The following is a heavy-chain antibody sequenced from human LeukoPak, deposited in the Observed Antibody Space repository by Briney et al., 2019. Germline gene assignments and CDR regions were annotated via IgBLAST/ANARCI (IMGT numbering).Heavy chain of an antibody. CDR1: GYTFVDFY. J-gene: IGHJ4*02. D-gene: IGHD1-26*01. Sequence: ASVKVSCKVSGYTFVDFYMHWVRQAPGQGLEWMGWINPNSGATNYVQKFRGRLTMTRDTSINTAYLEMSSLRSDDTAVYYCVRDGGGSHYLSFDFWGQGSLITVSS. CDR3: VRDGGGSHYLSFDF. CDR2: INPNSGAT. V-gene: IGHV1-2*02.